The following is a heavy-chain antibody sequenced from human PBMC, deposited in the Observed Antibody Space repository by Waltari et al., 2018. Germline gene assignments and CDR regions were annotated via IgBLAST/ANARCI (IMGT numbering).Heavy chain of an antibody. D-gene: IGHD2-15*01. CDR2: IYYSGST. CDR1: GGSISSSSYY. Sequence: QLQLQESGPGLVKPSETLSFTCTVSGGSISSSSYYWGWIRQPPGKGLEWIGSIYYSGSTYYHPSLNRRVTISVDTSKNQFSLKLSSVTAADTSTNTAYMELSSLRSADTAVYYCVVGGYCSPSICPWDYWGQGTLVTVSS. J-gene: IGHJ4*02. CDR3: YMELSSLRSADTAVYYCVVGGYCSPSICPWDY. V-gene: IGHV4-39*01.